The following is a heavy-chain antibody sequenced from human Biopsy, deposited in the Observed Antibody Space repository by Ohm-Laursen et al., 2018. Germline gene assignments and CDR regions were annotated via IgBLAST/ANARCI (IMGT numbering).Heavy chain of an antibody. V-gene: IGHV3-21*04. CDR2: IKNSENYT. Sequence: SLRLSCAASGFRFSLYSMNWVRQAPGKGLEWVSSIKNSENYTYYADSVKGRFIISRDNAKNSLHLQMNSLRAEDTAVYFCTNHYCGGITCLMNFWGQGTLVTVSS. CDR1: GFRFSLYS. D-gene: IGHD2-21*01. J-gene: IGHJ4*02. CDR3: TNHYCGGITCLMNF.